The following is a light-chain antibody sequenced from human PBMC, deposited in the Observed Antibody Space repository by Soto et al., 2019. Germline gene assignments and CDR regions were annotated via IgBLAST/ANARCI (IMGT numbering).Light chain of an antibody. CDR2: AAS. Sequence: DIQMTQSPSYVSASVGDRVPITCRASQGISRWLVWYQQTPGKAPKVLIYAASDLHTGVPSRFSGNGSGTDFILTISSLQPEDSATYYCQQVDNFPPTFGQGTKLEIK. CDR3: QQVDNFPPT. CDR1: QGISRW. J-gene: IGKJ2*01. V-gene: IGKV1-12*01.